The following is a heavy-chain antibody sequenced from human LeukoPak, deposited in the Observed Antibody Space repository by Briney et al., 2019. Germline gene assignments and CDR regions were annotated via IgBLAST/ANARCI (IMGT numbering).Heavy chain of an antibody. CDR3: ARELPRIGGQTDASDI. CDR2: SKNDGSST. CDR1: GFPFSSYE. D-gene: IGHD3-16*01. Sequence: GGSLRLSCAASGFPFSSYEMNWVRQAPGKGLVWVSRSKNDGSSTSYADSVKGRFTISRDNAKNTLYLQMNSLRAEDTAVYYCARELPRIGGQTDASDIWGQGTMVTVS. J-gene: IGHJ3*02. V-gene: IGHV3-74*01.